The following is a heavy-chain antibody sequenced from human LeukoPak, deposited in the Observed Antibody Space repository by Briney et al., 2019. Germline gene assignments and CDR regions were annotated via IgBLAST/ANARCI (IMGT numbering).Heavy chain of an antibody. J-gene: IGHJ4*02. V-gene: IGHV3-23*01. CDR1: GFTFSSYA. CDR2: ISGTGGST. CDR3: AKDGRIAAAGTGPLVLRYFDY. Sequence: GGSLRLSCAASGFTFSSYAMSWVRQAPGKGLEWVSTISGTGGSTYYADSVKGQFTISRDNAKNSLYLQMNSLRAEDTALYYCAKDGRIAAAGTGPLVLRYFDYWGQGTLVTVSS. D-gene: IGHD6-13*01.